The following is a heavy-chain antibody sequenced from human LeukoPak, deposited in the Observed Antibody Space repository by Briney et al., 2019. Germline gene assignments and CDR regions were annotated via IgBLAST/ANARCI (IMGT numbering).Heavy chain of an antibody. CDR2: ISGSGGST. D-gene: IGHD6-6*01. CDR1: GFTFSSYA. V-gene: IGHV3-23*01. Sequence: GGSLRLSCAASGFTFSSYAMSWVRQAPGKGLEWVSAISGSGGSTYYADSVKGRFTISRDNSKNTLYLQMNSLRAEDTAVYYCANIFTHTRIAARAYWGQGTLVTVSS. CDR3: ANIFTHTRIAARAY. J-gene: IGHJ4*02.